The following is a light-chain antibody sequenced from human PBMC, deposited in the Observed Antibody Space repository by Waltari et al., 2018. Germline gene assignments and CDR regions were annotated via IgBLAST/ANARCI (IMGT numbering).Light chain of an antibody. V-gene: IGKV3-15*01. J-gene: IGKJ4*01. CDR1: QSVSSN. Sequence: EIVMTQSPATLSVSPGERATLSCRASQSVSSNLAWYQQKPGQAPRFLIHGTSTRATGIPARFSGSASATEFTLTISSLQSEDFAVYYCQQYNNWPPTFGGGTKVEIK. CDR2: GTS. CDR3: QQYNNWPPT.